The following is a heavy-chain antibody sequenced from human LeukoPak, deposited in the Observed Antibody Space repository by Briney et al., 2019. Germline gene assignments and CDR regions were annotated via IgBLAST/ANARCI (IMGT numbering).Heavy chain of an antibody. J-gene: IGHJ5*02. V-gene: IGHV1-2*02. Sequence: WASVKVSCKASGYTFTGYDIHWVRQAPGQGLEWMGWINATNGDTNYAQKFQGRVNMTRDTSISTAYIDLSRLTSDDTAVYYCAKGLSTGWFDPWGQGTLVTVSS. D-gene: IGHD2-2*01. CDR1: GYTFTGYD. CDR3: AKGLSTGWFDP. CDR2: INATNGDT.